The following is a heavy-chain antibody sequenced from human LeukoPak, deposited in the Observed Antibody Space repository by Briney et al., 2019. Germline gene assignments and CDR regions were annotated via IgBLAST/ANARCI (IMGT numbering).Heavy chain of an antibody. CDR3: ARDRIDSSGWSDAFDI. CDR1: GGSISSYY. J-gene: IGHJ3*02. Sequence: PSETLSLTCTVSGGSISSYYWSWIRQPPGKGLEWIGYIYYSGSTNYNPSLKSRVTISVDTSKNQFSLKLSSVTAADTAVYYCARDRIDSSGWSDAFDIWGQGTMVTVSS. V-gene: IGHV4-59*12. CDR2: IYYSGST. D-gene: IGHD6-19*01.